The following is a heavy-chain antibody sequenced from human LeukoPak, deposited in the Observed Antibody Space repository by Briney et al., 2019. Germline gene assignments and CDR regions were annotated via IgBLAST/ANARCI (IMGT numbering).Heavy chain of an antibody. D-gene: IGHD5-24*01. CDR2: IKQDGSEK. CDR3: ARASDPWLQLT. CDR1: GFTFSNYW. J-gene: IGHJ5*02. V-gene: IGHV3-7*05. Sequence: GGSLRLSRAASGFTFSNYWMIWVRQAPGKGLEWVGNIKQDGSEKRYADSVRGRFSISRDNAQTSLYLQMNSLRAEDTAVYYCARASDPWLQLTWGQGTLVTVSS.